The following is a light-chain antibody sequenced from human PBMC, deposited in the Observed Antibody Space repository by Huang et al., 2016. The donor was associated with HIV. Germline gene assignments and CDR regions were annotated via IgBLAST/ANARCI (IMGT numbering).Light chain of an antibody. J-gene: IGKJ5*01. Sequence: DIQMTQSPSSLSASVGDRVTITCQASQDISNYLHWYQQKPGKAPKLLIYDASNLETGVPSRFSGSGSGTDFTFTISSLQPEDIATYYCQQNDNLPITFGQGTRLEMK. V-gene: IGKV1-33*01. CDR1: QDISNY. CDR2: DAS. CDR3: QQNDNLPIT.